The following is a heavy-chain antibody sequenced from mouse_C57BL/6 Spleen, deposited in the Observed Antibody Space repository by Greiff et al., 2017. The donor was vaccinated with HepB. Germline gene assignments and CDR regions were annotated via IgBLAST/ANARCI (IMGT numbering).Heavy chain of an antibody. CDR3: ARSPYYYGSSFYAMDY. D-gene: IGHD1-1*01. Sequence: QVHVKQPGAELVKPGASVKLSCKASGYTFTSYWMHWVKQRPGQGLEWIGMIHPNSGSTNYNEKFKSKATLTVDKSSSTAYMQLSSLTSEDSAVYYCARSPYYYGSSFYAMDYWGQGTSVTVSS. CDR2: IHPNSGST. CDR1: GYTFTSYW. J-gene: IGHJ4*01. V-gene: IGHV1-64*01.